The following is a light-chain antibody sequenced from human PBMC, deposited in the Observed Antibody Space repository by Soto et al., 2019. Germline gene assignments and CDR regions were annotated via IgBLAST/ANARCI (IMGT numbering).Light chain of an antibody. CDR2: DVS. J-gene: IGLJ2*01. CDR3: CSYAGSYMV. Sequence: QSALTQPRSVSGSPGQSVTLSCTGTSSDVGGYNYVSWFQQPPGKAPKLIIYDVSKRPSGVPDRFSGSKSGNTASLSISGLQAEDEAEYYCCSYAGSYMVFGGGTKLTVL. V-gene: IGLV2-11*01. CDR1: SSDVGGYNY.